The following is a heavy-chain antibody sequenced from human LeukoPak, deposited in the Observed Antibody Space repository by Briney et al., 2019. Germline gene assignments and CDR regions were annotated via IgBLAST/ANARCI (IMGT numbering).Heavy chain of an antibody. J-gene: IGHJ4*02. Sequence: ASVKVSCKASGFAFTSSAMQLVRQARGQRLEWIGWIVVGSGNTNYAQKFQERVTITRDMSTSTAYMELSSLRSEDTAVYYCAADGGDYGDYVFDYWGQGTLVTVSS. D-gene: IGHD4-17*01. CDR2: IVVGSGNT. CDR3: AADGGDYGDYVFDY. CDR1: GFAFTSSA. V-gene: IGHV1-58*02.